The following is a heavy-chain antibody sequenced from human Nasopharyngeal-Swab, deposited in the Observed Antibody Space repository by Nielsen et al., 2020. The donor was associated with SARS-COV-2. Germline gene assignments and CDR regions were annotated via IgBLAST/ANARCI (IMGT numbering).Heavy chain of an antibody. J-gene: IGHJ5*02. Sequence: GSLRLSCAVSGGSISSSNWWSWVRQPPGKGLEWIGEIYHSGSTNYNPSLKSRVTTSVDKSKNQFSLKLSSVTAADTAVYYRARGPRAYCSSTSCYNWFDPWGQGTLVTVSS. CDR3: ARGPRAYCSSTSCYNWFDP. V-gene: IGHV4-4*02. D-gene: IGHD2-2*01. CDR2: IYHSGST. CDR1: GGSISSSNW.